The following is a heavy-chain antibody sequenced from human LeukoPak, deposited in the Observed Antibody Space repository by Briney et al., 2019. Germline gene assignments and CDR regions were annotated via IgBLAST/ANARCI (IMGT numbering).Heavy chain of an antibody. Sequence: GGSLRLSCAASGFSFSNYAMNWVRQAPGKGLVWVSRINSDGSSTSYADSVKGRFTISRDNAKNTLYLQMNSLRAEDTAVYYCARVRGGLDIWGQGTMVTVSS. CDR1: GFSFSNYA. D-gene: IGHD3-16*01. J-gene: IGHJ3*02. CDR2: INSDGSST. CDR3: ARVRGGLDI. V-gene: IGHV3-74*01.